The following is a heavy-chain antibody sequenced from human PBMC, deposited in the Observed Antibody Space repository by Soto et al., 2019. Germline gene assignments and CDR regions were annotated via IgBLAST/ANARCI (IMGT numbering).Heavy chain of an antibody. V-gene: IGHV6-1*01. D-gene: IGHD3-10*01. CDR3: ARAMMTWQPYITMVRGVIAYYMDV. Sequence: QSQTLSLTCAISGDRVSSNSAAWNWIRQSPSRGLEWLGRTYYRSKWYNDYAVSVKSRITINPDTSKNQFSLQLNSVTPEDTAVYYCARAMMTWQPYITMVRGVIAYYMDVWGKGTTVTVSS. CDR1: GDRVSSNSAA. CDR2: TYYRSKWYN. J-gene: IGHJ6*03.